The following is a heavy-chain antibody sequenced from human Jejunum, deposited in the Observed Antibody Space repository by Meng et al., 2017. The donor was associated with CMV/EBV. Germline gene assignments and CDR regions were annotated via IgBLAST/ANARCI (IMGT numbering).Heavy chain of an antibody. V-gene: IGHV3-30-3*01. D-gene: IGHD6-13*01. J-gene: IGHJ4*02. CDR2: VSNDGSEK. CDR1: GFTFSTYA. Sequence: VQLVESGGGVVQPGRPQTLSCAASGFTFSTYAMHWVRQAPGKGLEWVAVVSNDGSEKYYADYVKGRFTSSRDSSTNTVYLQMNSLRADDTAVYYCARGGLTGIFDYWGQGTLVTVSS. CDR3: ARGGLTGIFDY.